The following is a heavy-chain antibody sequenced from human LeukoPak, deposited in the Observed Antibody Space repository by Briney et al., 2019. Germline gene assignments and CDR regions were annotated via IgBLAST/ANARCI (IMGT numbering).Heavy chain of an antibody. CDR3: ARTRGETYFDY. D-gene: IGHD2-21*01. J-gene: IGHJ4*02. CDR1: GFIFSNFW. CDR2: IRQDGSEK. Sequence: GGSLRLSCAASGFIFSNFWMSWVRQAPGKGLEWVAGIRQDGSEKFYVDSVKGRLTISRDNAKNSLYLQMNFLRTEDTALYYCARTRGETYFDYWGQGTLVTVSS. V-gene: IGHV3-7*01.